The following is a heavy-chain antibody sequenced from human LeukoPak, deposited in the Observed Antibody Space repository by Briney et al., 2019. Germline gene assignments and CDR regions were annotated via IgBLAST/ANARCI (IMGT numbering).Heavy chain of an antibody. CDR2: IIPIFGTA. CDR1: GGTFSSYA. CDR3: ARDLGYSNYGNWFDP. V-gene: IGHV1-69*13. D-gene: IGHD4-11*01. J-gene: IGHJ5*02. Sequence: GASVKVSCKASGGTFSSYAISWVRQAPGQGLEWMGGIIPIFGTANYAQKFQGRVTITADESTSTAYMELSSLRSEDTAVYYCARDLGYSNYGNWFDPWGQGTLVIVSS.